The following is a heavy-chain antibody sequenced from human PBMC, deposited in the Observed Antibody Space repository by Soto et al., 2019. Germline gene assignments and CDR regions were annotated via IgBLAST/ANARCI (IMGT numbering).Heavy chain of an antibody. CDR3: ARDAVAVAGDYYYGMDV. V-gene: IGHV6-1*01. J-gene: IGHJ6*02. D-gene: IGHD6-19*01. Sequence: HSLTCTISGDSVSSNSAAWNWIRQSPSRGLEWLGRTYYRSKWYNDYAVSVKSRITINPDTSKNQFSLQLNSVTPEDTAVYYCARDAVAVAGDYYYGMDVWGQGTTVTVSS. CDR1: GDSVSSNSAA. CDR2: TYYRSKWYN.